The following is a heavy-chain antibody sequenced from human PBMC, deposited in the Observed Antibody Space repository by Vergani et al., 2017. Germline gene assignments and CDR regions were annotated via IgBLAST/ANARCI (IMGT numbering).Heavy chain of an antibody. CDR3: VKGVGLGYRRSSDLWYLQS. D-gene: IGHD6-6*01. CDR1: GFVFNSYG. CDR2: VSYDGTHQ. J-gene: IGHJ5*02. V-gene: IGHV3-30*18. Sequence: QVQLVESGGGIVQPGRSLRLSCAASGFVFNSYGMHWVRQAPGKGLEWVAVVSYDGTHQVYSDSVKGRFIISRDASSDILHLQMNSLRPDDTAVYYCVKGVGLGYRRSSDLWYLQSWGQGTLVIVSS.